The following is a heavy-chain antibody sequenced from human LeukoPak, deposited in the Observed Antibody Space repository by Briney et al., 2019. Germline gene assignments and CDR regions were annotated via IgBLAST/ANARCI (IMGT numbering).Heavy chain of an antibody. Sequence: KPSETLSLTCAVYGGSFSGYYWSWIRQPPGKGLEWIGEINHNGSTNYNPSLKSRVTISVDTSKNQFSLKLSSVTAADTAVYYCARGREELVVPAYYFDYWGQGTLVTVSS. CDR1: GGSFSGYY. D-gene: IGHD2-2*01. CDR2: INHNGST. V-gene: IGHV4-34*01. CDR3: ARGREELVVPAYYFDY. J-gene: IGHJ4*02.